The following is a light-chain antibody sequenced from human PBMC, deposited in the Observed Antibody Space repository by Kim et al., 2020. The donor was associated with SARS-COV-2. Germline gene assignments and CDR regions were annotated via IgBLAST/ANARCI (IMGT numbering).Light chain of an antibody. CDR2: DVT. CDR1: SSDIGGYNY. V-gene: IGLV2-14*03. J-gene: IGLJ3*02. Sequence: GQSLTISCAGTSSDIGGYNYVSWYQQHPDKAPQLMIYDVTKRPSGVSDRFSGSKSGNTASLTISGLQADDEADYYCSSFTTRSTLVFGGGTQLTVL. CDR3: SSFTTRSTLV.